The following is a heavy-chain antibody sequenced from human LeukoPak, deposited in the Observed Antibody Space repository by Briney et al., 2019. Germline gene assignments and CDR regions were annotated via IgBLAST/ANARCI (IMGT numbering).Heavy chain of an antibody. Sequence: GGSLRLSCAASGFTFSSYWMSWLRQAPGKGLEWVANIKQDGSDKYYVDSVKGRFTISRDNAKNSLYLQMNSLRAEDTAVYYCARGRSNWNYYYYGMDVWGQGTTVTVSS. CDR1: GFTFSSYW. J-gene: IGHJ6*02. D-gene: IGHD1-20*01. CDR2: IKQDGSDK. V-gene: IGHV3-7*02. CDR3: ARGRSNWNYYYYGMDV.